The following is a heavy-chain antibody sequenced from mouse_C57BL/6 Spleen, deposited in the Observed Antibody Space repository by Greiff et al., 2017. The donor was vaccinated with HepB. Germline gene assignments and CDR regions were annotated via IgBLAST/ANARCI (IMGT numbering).Heavy chain of an antibody. V-gene: IGHV7-3*01. J-gene: IGHJ3*01. CDR1: GFTFTDYY. CDR3: ARHYYDYDEFSY. Sequence: EVMLVESGGGLVQPGGSLSLSCAASGFTFTDYYMSWVRQPPGKALEWLGFIRNKANGYTTEYSASVKGRFTISRDNSQSILYLQMNALRAEDSAPYYCARHYYDYDEFSYCGQGTLVSVSA. CDR2: IRNKANGYTT. D-gene: IGHD2-4*01.